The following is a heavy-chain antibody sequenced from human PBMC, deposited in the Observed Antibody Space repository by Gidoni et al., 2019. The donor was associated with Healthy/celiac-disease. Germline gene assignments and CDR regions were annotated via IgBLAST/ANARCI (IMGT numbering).Heavy chain of an antibody. CDR3: AKDFKLGFDY. V-gene: IGHV3-23*01. J-gene: IGHJ4*02. CDR2: ISGSGGST. D-gene: IGHD7-27*01. Sequence: EVQLLESGGGLVQPGGSLSLSCSASGFTFSSYAMSWVRQAPGKGLEWVSAISGSGGSTYYADSVKGRFTVSRDNSKNTLYLQMNSLRAEDTAVYYCAKDFKLGFDYWGQGTLVTVSS. CDR1: GFTFSSYA.